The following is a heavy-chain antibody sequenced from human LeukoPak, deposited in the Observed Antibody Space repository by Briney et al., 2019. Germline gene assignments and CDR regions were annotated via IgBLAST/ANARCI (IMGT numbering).Heavy chain of an antibody. V-gene: IGHV3-7*04. Sequence: GGSLRLSCAASGFTFSSYWMSWVRQAPGKGLEWVANIKQDGSEKDYVDSVKGRFTISRDNDKNSLYLQLNSLRAEDTAVYYCARWYSSGWHDYWGQGTLVTVSS. CDR1: GFTFSSYW. J-gene: IGHJ4*02. CDR3: ARWYSSGWHDY. CDR2: IKQDGSEK. D-gene: IGHD6-19*01.